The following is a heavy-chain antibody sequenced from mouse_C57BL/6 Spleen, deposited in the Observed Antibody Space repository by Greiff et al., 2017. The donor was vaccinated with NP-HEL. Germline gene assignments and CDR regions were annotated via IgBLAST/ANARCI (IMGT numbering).Heavy chain of an antibody. CDR1: GFTFSSYG. D-gene: IGHD2-4*01. CDR3: ARHDYEYENYFDY. J-gene: IGHJ2*01. V-gene: IGHV5-6*01. CDR2: ISSGGSYT. Sequence: EVQGVESGGDLVKPGGSLKLSCAASGFTFSSYGMSWVRQTPDKRLEWVATISSGGSYTYYPDSVKGRFTISRDNAKNTLYLQMSSLKSEDTAMYYCARHDYEYENYFDYWGQGTTLTVSS.